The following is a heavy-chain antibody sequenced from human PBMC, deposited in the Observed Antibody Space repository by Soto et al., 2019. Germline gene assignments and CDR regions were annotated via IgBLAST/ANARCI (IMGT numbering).Heavy chain of an antibody. V-gene: IGHV1-18*01. D-gene: IGHD2-8*01. J-gene: IGHJ4*02. CDR2: ISAHNGNT. CDR3: SRGMYGDY. CDR1: GYAFTTYG. Sequence: QVHLVQSGAEVKKPGASVKVSCKGSGYAFTTYGITRVRQAPGQGREWMGWISAHNGNTNYAQKLQGRGTVTRDTSTSAAYMELRALRSDDTAVYYCSRGMYGDYWGQGAVVTVPS.